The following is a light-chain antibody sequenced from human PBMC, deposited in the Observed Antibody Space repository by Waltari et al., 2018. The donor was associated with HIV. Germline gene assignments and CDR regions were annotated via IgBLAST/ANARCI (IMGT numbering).Light chain of an antibody. CDR2: DNI. V-gene: IGLV1-40*01. CDR1: SSNIGAGYD. J-gene: IGLJ3*02. Sequence: QSVLTQPPSVSGAPGQRVTISCTGSSSNIGAGYDVHWYQQLPGTAPKLLIYDNINRPSGVPDPFSGSKSGTSASLAITGLQAEDEADYYCQSYDSSLRVFGGGTKLTVL. CDR3: QSYDSSLRV.